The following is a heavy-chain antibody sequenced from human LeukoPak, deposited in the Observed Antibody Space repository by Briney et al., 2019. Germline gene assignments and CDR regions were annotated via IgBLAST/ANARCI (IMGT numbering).Heavy chain of an antibody. V-gene: IGHV4-59*01. CDR1: GGSISSYY. J-gene: IGHJ5*02. CDR3: ARDPYDYVWGSYRYTGNWFDP. D-gene: IGHD3-16*02. CDR2: IYYSGST. Sequence: SETLSLTCTVSGGSISSYYWSWIRQPPGKGLEWIGYIYYSGSTDYNPSLKSRVTISVDTSKNQFSLKLSSVTAADTAVYYCARDPYDYVWGSYRYTGNWFDPWGQGTLVTVSS.